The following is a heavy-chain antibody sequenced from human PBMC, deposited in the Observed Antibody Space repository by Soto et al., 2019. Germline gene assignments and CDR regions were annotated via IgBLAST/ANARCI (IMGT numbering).Heavy chain of an antibody. CDR2: ISSSSSYI. CDR3: ARDLGYDFWSGYFDY. Sequence: PGGSLRLSCAASGFTFSSYSMNWVRQAPGKGLEWVSSISSSSSYIYYADSVKGRFTISRDNAKNSLYLQMNSLRAEDTAVYYCARDLGYDFWSGYFDYWGQGTLVTVSS. CDR1: GFTFSSYS. J-gene: IGHJ4*02. V-gene: IGHV3-21*01. D-gene: IGHD3-3*01.